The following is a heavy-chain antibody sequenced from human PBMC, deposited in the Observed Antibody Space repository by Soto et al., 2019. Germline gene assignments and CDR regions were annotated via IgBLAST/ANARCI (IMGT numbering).Heavy chain of an antibody. CDR1: GYTFKNYG. V-gene: IGHV1-18*04. Sequence: QDHLVQSGAEVKKPGASAKVSCKASGYTFKNYGINWVRQAPGRGLEWVAWISAYNGVTSYAQHVQCKATVTTATVTNTAYMERRSLRPDDTAGYFCVLGGMETGYYRDMDYWGQGTLVSVSS. D-gene: IGHD3-9*01. CDR2: ISAYNGVT. J-gene: IGHJ4*02. CDR3: VLGGMETGYYRDMDY.